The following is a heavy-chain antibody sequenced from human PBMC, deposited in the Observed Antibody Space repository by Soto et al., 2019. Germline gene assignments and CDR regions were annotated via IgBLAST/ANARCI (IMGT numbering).Heavy chain of an antibody. Sequence: QVQLQESGPGLVKPSQTLSLTCTVSGGSISSGGYYWSWIRQHPGKGLEWIGYIYYSGSTYYNPSLQSRVTISVDTSKNQFSLKLSSVTAADTAVYYCARDYIVVVVAAKVDYYYYGMDVWGQGTTVTVSS. CDR1: GGSISSGGYY. V-gene: IGHV4-31*03. J-gene: IGHJ6*02. CDR3: ARDYIVVVVAAKVDYYYYGMDV. CDR2: IYYSGST. D-gene: IGHD2-15*01.